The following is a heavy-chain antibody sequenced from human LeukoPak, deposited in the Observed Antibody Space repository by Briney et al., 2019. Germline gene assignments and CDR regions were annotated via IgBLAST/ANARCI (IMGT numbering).Heavy chain of an antibody. CDR2: INKDGREK. J-gene: IGHJ4*02. CDR3: ARDGDGLIFPTDF. V-gene: IGHV3-7*01. D-gene: IGHD2-21*01. Sequence: LTGGSLRLSCAASGFSLRNYWMSWDRQAQGKGLEWVANINKDGREKFYLDSVKGRFSISRDNAKNSVYLEMNSLRAEDTAVYYCARDGDGLIFPTDFWGQGTLVTVSS. CDR1: GFSLRNYW.